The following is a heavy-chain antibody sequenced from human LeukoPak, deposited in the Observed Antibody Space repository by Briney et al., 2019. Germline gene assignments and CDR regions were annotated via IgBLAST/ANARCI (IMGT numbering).Heavy chain of an antibody. V-gene: IGHV3-30*04. CDR3: ARDYRPHYYYYGMDV. CDR1: GFTFSSYT. CDR2: ISYDGSNN. J-gene: IGHJ6*02. Sequence: PGRSLRLSCVASGFTFSSYTIHWVRQAPGKGLEWVAVISYDGSNNYYSDSVKGRFTISRDNSKSTLYLQMNSLRADDTAVYYCARDYRPHYYYYGMDVWGQGTTVTVSS. D-gene: IGHD4-11*01.